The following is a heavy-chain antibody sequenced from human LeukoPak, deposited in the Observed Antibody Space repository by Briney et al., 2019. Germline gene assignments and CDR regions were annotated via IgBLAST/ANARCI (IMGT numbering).Heavy chain of an antibody. CDR2: ISFDGSNK. V-gene: IGHV3-30*04. CDR3: ASLTTLDY. D-gene: IGHD2-15*01. J-gene: IGHJ4*01. Sequence: PGSSLRLSCAASGFTFSTYVMHWVRQAPGKGLEWVALISFDGSNKQYADSVKGRFTISRDNSKNTLYLQMNGLRTEDTAMYYCASLTTLDYWGHGTLVTVSS. CDR1: GFTFSTYV.